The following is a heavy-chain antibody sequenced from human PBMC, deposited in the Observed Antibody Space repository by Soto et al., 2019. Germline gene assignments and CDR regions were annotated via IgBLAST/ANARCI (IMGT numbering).Heavy chain of an antibody. CDR2: ISAYNGNR. CDR1: GYTFTSYG. CDR3: ARDQVGATGDY. D-gene: IGHD1-26*01. Sequence: ASVKVSCKTSGYTFTSYGISWVRQAPGQGLEWMGWISAYNGNRNYAQKVQGRVTMTTDTSTNTAYMELRSLRSDDTAVYYCARDQVGATGDYWGQGTLVTVSS. V-gene: IGHV1-18*01. J-gene: IGHJ4*02.